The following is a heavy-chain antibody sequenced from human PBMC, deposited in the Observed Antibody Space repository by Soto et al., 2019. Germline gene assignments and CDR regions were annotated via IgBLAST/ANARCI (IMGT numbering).Heavy chain of an antibody. CDR2: IDPSDSYI. CDR3: ARLRRYYYDSSGYYFAGGYYYYGMDV. V-gene: IGHV5-10-1*01. J-gene: IGHJ6*02. D-gene: IGHD3-22*01. CDR1: GYSFTSYW. Sequence: PGESLKISCKGSGYSFTSYWISWVRQMPGKGLEWMGRIDPSDSYINYSPSFQGHVTISADKSISTAYLQWSSLKASDTAMYYCARLRRYYYDSSGYYFAGGYYYYGMDVWGQGTTVTVSS.